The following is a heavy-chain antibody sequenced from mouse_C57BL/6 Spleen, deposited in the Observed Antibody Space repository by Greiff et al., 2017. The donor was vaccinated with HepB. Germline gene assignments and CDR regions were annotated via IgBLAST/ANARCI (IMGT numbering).Heavy chain of an antibody. CDR2: INPDSSTI. CDR1: GIDFSRYW. V-gene: IGHV4-1*01. J-gene: IGHJ4*01. D-gene: IGHD2-3*01. Sequence: DVKLVESGGGLVQPGGSLKLSCAASGIDFSRYWMSWVRRAPGKGLEWIGEINPDSSTINYAPSLKDKFIISRDNAKNTMYLQMSKVRTEDTALYYCARVFYDGYTNYYAMDYWGQGTSVTVSS. CDR3: ARVFYDGYTNYYAMDY.